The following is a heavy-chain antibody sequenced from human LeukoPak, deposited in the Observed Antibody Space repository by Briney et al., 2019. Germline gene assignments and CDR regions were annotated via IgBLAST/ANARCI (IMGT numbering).Heavy chain of an antibody. CDR2: INHSGST. Sequence: SETLSLTCAVYGGSFSGYYWSWIRQPPGKGLEWIGEINHSGSTNYNPSLKSRVTISVDTPKTKFSLKLSSVPAADTAVYYCARARIFGVVTPSNYYYYMDVWGKGTTVTVSS. V-gene: IGHV4-34*01. CDR1: GGSFSGYY. J-gene: IGHJ6*03. CDR3: ARARIFGVVTPSNYYYYMDV. D-gene: IGHD3-3*01.